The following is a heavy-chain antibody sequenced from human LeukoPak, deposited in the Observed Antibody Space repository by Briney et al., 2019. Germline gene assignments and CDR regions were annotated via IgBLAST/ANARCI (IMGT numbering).Heavy chain of an antibody. D-gene: IGHD4-17*01. V-gene: IGHV3-23*01. Sequence: PSGGSLRLSCAASGFTFSNSAMSWVRQAPGKGLEWVSGIPGSGGITYYADSVKGRFTISRDNSKNTLYLQMNSLRAEDTAVYYCSKYYGDYNALFHYWGQGTLVTVSS. CDR2: IPGSGGIT. CDR3: SKYYGDYNALFHY. J-gene: IGHJ4*02. CDR1: GFTFSNSA.